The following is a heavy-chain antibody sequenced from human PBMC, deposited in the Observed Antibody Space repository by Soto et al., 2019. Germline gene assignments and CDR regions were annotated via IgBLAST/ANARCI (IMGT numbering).Heavy chain of an antibody. CDR2: ISYDGSNK. D-gene: IGHD6-13*01. CDR1: GFTFSSYP. J-gene: IGHJ6*02. V-gene: IGHV3-30-3*01. Sequence: GGSLRLSCAASGFTFSSYPMHRVRQAPGKGLEWVAVISYDGSNKYYADSVKGRFTISRDNSKNTLYLQMNSLRAEDTAVYYCARDQISYSSSWHYYYYYYGMDVWGQGTTVTFSS. CDR3: ARDQISYSSSWHYYYYYYGMDV.